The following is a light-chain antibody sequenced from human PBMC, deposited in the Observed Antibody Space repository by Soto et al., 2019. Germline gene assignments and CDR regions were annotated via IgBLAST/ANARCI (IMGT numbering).Light chain of an antibody. CDR1: SSNIGAGYG. CDR2: GNS. V-gene: IGLV1-40*01. J-gene: IGLJ2*01. Sequence: QSVLTQPPSVSGAPGQRVTISCTGSSSNIGAGYGVHWYQQLPGAAPKLLIYGNSNRPSGVPDRFSGSQSDTSASLAITGLQAVDEADYYCQSYDNSLSGYVVFGGGTKLTVL. CDR3: QSYDNSLSGYVV.